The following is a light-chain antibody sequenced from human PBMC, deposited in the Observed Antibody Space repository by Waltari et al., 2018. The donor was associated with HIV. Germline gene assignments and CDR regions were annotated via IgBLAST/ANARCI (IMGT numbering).Light chain of an antibody. V-gene: IGLV2-14*01. CDR3: SSYTNKYTWV. Sequence: QSALTQPASVSGSPGQSITTSCTGTTSAIGEYNYVSWFQHHPAEAPKLIIFEVSNRPSGVSTRFSGSKSGNTASLTVSGLQPEDEADYYCSSYTNKYTWVFGGGTKLTVL. CDR2: EVS. J-gene: IGLJ3*02. CDR1: TSAIGEYNY.